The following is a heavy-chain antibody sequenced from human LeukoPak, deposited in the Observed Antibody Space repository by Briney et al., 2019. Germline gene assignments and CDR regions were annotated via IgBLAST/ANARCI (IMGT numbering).Heavy chain of an antibody. CDR1: GGVFRSYA. CDR2: IIPFFGTP. Sequence: SVKVSCKTSGGVFRSYAINWVRQAPGQGLEWMGLIIPFFGTPNYAQRFQGRVTITADESTSTTYMELSSLRSEDTAVYYCARSDYCGGDCYSSLSNYWGQGTLVTVSS. V-gene: IGHV1-69*13. D-gene: IGHD2-21*02. CDR3: ARSDYCGGDCYSSLSNY. J-gene: IGHJ4*02.